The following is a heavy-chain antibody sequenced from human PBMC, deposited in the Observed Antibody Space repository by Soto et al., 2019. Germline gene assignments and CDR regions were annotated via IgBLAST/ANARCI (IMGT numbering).Heavy chain of an antibody. CDR2: ISGSGGST. V-gene: IGHV3-23*01. D-gene: IGHD3-10*01. Sequence: LRLSCAASGFTFGSYAMSWVRQAPGKGLEWVSAISGSGGSTYYADSVKGRFTISRDNSKNTLYLQMNSLRVEDTAVYYCAKDTSGPPDYYYYYGMDVWGQGTTVTVSS. J-gene: IGHJ6*02. CDR1: GFTFGSYA. CDR3: AKDTSGPPDYYYYYGMDV.